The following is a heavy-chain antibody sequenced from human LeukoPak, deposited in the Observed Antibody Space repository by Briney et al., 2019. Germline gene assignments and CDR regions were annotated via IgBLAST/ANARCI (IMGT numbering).Heavy chain of an antibody. J-gene: IGHJ6*02. V-gene: IGHV3-20*01. CDR2: INWYGGST. Sequence: GGSLRLSYAASGFTFDGYGISWVRHTPGKGLEWVSGINWYGGSTVYADSLKGPFTISRDNAKHSLYLQINSLRVEDTALYHCARKKRSSWDSCLDVWGQGTTVTVSS. CDR1: GFTFDGYG. CDR3: ARKKRSSWDSCLDV. D-gene: IGHD6-13*01.